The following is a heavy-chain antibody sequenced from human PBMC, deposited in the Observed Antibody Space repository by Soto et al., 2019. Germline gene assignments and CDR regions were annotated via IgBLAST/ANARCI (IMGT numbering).Heavy chain of an antibody. CDR1: GGSFSGYY. Sequence: ETLSLTCAVYGGSFSGYYWSWIRQPPGKGLEWIGEINHSGSTNYNPSLKSRVTISVDTSKNQFSLKLSSVTAADTAVYYCAGRLLLWFGELPFDYWGQGTLVTVSS. CDR2: INHSGST. J-gene: IGHJ4*02. D-gene: IGHD3-10*01. CDR3: AGRLLLWFGELPFDY. V-gene: IGHV4-34*01.